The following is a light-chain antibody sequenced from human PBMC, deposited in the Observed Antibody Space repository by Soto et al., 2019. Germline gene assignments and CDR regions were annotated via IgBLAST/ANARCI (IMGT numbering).Light chain of an antibody. Sequence: QSVLTQPASVSGSPGQSITISCTGTSSDVGGYNYVSWYQQHPGKAPKLMIYEVSNRPSGVSNRFSGSKSGNTASLTISGLQAEDEPDYYCSSYKSRSTQVFGTGTKVTVL. CDR3: SSYKSRSTQV. J-gene: IGLJ1*01. V-gene: IGLV2-14*01. CDR1: SSDVGGYNY. CDR2: EVS.